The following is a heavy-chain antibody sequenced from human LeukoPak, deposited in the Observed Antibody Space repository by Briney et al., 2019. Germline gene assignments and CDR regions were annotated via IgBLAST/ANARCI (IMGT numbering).Heavy chain of an antibody. J-gene: IGHJ5*02. CDR3: AGSYSNYGSEFDP. D-gene: IGHD4-11*01. CDR2: IYHSGST. V-gene: IGHV4-38-2*01. Sequence: PSETLSLTCAVSGYSISSGYYWGWIRQPPGKGLEWIGRIYHSGSTYYNPSLKSRVTIAVNTSKNQFSLKLSSVTAADTAVYYCAGSYSNYGSEFDPWGQGTLVTVSS. CDR1: GYSISSGYY.